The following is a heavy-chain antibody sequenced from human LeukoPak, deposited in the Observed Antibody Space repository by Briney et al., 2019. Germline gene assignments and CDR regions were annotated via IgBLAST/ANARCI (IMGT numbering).Heavy chain of an antibody. J-gene: IGHJ4*02. Sequence: NASETLSLTCAVSCYSISSGYYWGWIRQPPGKGLEWIGSIYHSGSTYYNPSLKSRVTISVDTSKNQFSLKLSSVTAADTAVYYCARSGYCSGGSCYPEDYFDYWGQGTLVTVSS. V-gene: IGHV4-38-2*01. CDR1: CYSISSGYY. CDR2: IYHSGST. CDR3: ARSGYCSGGSCYPEDYFDY. D-gene: IGHD2-15*01.